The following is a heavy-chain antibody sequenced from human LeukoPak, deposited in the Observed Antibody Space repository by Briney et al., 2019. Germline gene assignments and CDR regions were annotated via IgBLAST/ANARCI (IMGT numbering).Heavy chain of an antibody. J-gene: IGHJ5*02. CDR2: IYYSGST. CDR1: GGSISSYY. D-gene: IGHD3-10*01. CDR3: ARVSREYYYGSGSYSLWFDP. V-gene: IGHV4-59*12. Sequence: KPSETLSLTCTVSGGSISSYYWSWIRQPPGKGLEWIGYIYYSGSTNYNPSLKSRVTISVDTSKNQFSLKLSSVTAADTAVYYCARVSREYYYGSGSYSLWFDPWGQGTLVTVSS.